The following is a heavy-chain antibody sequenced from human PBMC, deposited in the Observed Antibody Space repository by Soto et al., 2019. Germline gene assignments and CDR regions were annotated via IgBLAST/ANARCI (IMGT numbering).Heavy chain of an antibody. J-gene: IGHJ3*02. CDR1: GYTLTELS. D-gene: IGHD6-13*01. Sequence: EASVKVSCKVSGYTLTELSMHWVRQAPGKGLEWMGGFDPEDGETIYAQKFQGRVTMTEDTSTDTAYMELSSLRSEDTAVYYCATGVYSRGAFDIWGQGTMVTVSS. V-gene: IGHV1-24*01. CDR3: ATGVYSRGAFDI. CDR2: FDPEDGET.